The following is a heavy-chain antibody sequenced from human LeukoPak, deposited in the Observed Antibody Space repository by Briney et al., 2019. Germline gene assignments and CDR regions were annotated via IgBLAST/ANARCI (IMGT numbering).Heavy chain of an antibody. CDR3: ARGPGIVVVPAAIYYGMDV. Sequence: SETLSLTCAVYGGSFSGYYWSWIRQPPGKGLEWIGEINHSGSTNYNPSLKSRVTISVDTSKNQFPLKLSPVTAADTAVYYCARGPGIVVVPAAIYYGMDVWGQGTTVTVSS. CDR2: INHSGST. CDR1: GGSFSGYY. V-gene: IGHV4-34*01. D-gene: IGHD2-2*01. J-gene: IGHJ6*02.